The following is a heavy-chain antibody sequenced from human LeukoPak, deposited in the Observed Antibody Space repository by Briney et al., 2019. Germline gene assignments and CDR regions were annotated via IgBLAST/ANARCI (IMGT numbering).Heavy chain of an antibody. CDR2: ISGSGGSK. CDR3: AGLQMATITADY. V-gene: IGHV3-23*01. D-gene: IGHD5-24*01. Sequence: PGVSLRLSCAASGFTFSIYAMSWVRQAPGKGLEWVSVISGSGGSKNYADSVKGRFTISRNNSKNTLYLQMNSLRAEDTAVYYCAGLQMATITADYWGQGTLVTVSS. J-gene: IGHJ4*02. CDR1: GFTFSIYA.